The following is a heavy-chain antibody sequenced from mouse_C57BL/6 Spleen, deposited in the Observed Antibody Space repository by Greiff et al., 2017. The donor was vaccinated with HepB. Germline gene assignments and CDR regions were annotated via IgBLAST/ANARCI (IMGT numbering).Heavy chain of an antibody. CDR3: ARHEGATYAMDY. D-gene: IGHD1-1*01. Sequence: VQGVESGAELVKPGASVKLSCKASGYTFTEYTIHWVKQRSGQGLEWIGWFYPGSGSIKYNEKFKDKATLTADKSSSTVYMELSRLTSEDSAVYFCARHEGATYAMDYWGQGTSVTVSS. CDR1: GYTFTEYT. V-gene: IGHV1-62-2*01. J-gene: IGHJ4*01. CDR2: FYPGSGSI.